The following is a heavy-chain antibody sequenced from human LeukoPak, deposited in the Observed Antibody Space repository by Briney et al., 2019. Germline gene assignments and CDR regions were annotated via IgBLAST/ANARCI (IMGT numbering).Heavy chain of an antibody. D-gene: IGHD6-13*01. CDR1: GFTFDDYA. J-gene: IGHJ4*02. CDR3: ASQKIRSSWEQQLVLSFDYFDY. Sequence: GGSLRLSCAASGFTFDDYAMHWVRQAPGKGLEWVSLITWDAGSTYYADSVKGRFTISRDNSKNSLYLQMNSLRAEDTAVYYCASQKIRSSWEQQLVLSFDYFDYWGQGTLVTVSS. V-gene: IGHV3-43D*03. CDR2: ITWDAGST.